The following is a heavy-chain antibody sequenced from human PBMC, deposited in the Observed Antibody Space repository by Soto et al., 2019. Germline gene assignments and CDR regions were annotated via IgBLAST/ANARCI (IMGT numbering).Heavy chain of an antibody. CDR2: INHSGST. J-gene: IGHJ6*03. CDR3: ARAKKHSGYDSDGGGYMDV. V-gene: IGHV4-34*09. Sequence: SETLSLTCAVYGGSFSGYYWSWIRQPPGKGLEWIGYINHSGSTNYNPSLKSRVTISVDTSKNQFSLKLSSVTAADTAVYYCARAKKHSGYDSDGGGYMDVWGKGTTVTVSS. CDR1: GGSFSGYY. D-gene: IGHD5-12*01.